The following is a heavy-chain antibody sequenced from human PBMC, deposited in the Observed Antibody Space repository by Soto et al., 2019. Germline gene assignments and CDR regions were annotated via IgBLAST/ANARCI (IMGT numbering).Heavy chain of an antibody. V-gene: IGHV4-31*03. J-gene: IGHJ5*02. CDR3: ARSYYDSTGFAVDP. Sequence: SETLSLTCTVSGGSISSGGYYWSWIRQHPGKGLEWIGYIYYSGSTYYNPSLKSRVTISVDTSKNQFSLKLSSVTAADTAVYYCARSYYDSTGFAVDPWGQGTLVTVSS. CDR1: GGSISSGGYY. CDR2: IYYSGST. D-gene: IGHD3-22*01.